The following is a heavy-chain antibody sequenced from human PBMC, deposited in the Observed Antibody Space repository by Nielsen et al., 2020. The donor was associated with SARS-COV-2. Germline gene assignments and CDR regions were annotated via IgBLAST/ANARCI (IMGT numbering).Heavy chain of an antibody. Sequence: SETLSLTCGVSGGASSGYRWTWVRQSPGQGLEWLGEINDSGTTNYNPPLTGRVSISQDASKRQLSLKLSSVTAADTALYFCARGIYDFLSGSDVSLNGLDVWGQGTTVTVSS. V-gene: IGHV4-34*01. J-gene: IGHJ6*02. CDR3: ARGIYDFLSGSDVSLNGLDV. CDR2: INDSGTT. CDR1: GGASSGYR. D-gene: IGHD3-3*01.